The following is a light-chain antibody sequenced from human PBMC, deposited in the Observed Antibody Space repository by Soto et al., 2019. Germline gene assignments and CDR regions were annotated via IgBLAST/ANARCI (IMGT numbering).Light chain of an antibody. CDR1: SSDVGGYNF. J-gene: IGLJ3*02. V-gene: IGLV2-8*01. CDR2: GVS. CDR3: SSSAGDIYWV. Sequence: QSVLTQPPSASGSPGQPVTISCTGTSSDVGGYNFVSWYQHHPGKAPKLMIYGVSERPSGVPDRFSGSKSGNTASLTVSGLQADDEADYYCSSSAGDIYWVFGGGTKVTVL.